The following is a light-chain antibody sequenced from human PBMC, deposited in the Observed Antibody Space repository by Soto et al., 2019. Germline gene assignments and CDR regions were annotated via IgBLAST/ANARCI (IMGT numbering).Light chain of an antibody. Sequence: EVVLTQSPGTLSLSPGERATLSCRASRSVSSSYLAWYQQKPGQAPRLLIYGASSRATGIPDRFSGSGSGTDFTLTISSLEPEDFAVYYCQHRSNFGQGTRLEI. CDR3: QHRSN. V-gene: IGKV3D-20*02. CDR2: GAS. CDR1: RSVSSSY. J-gene: IGKJ5*01.